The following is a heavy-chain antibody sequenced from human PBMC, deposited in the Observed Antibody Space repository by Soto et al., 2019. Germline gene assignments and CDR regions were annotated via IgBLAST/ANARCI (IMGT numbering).Heavy chain of an antibody. J-gene: IGHJ4*02. V-gene: IGHV3-23*01. CDR3: AKSDDFSSGYLDY. CDR1: GFTFSDYA. D-gene: IGHD3-3*01. CDR2: ITVTGRST. Sequence: GGSLRLSCAASGFTFSDYAMSWVPQAPGEGLEWVSAITVTGRSTFYADSVKGRFTISRDNSKITLYLHMNSLRVEDTAVYYCAKSDDFSSGYLDYWLQGPQVTVCS.